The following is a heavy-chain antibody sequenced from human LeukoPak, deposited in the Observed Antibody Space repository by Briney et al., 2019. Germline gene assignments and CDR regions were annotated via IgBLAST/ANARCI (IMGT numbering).Heavy chain of an antibody. D-gene: IGHD3-22*01. V-gene: IGHV3-30*04. CDR3: ARVEGYDSSVYYFEY. Sequence: GGSLRLSCAASGFTFSSYAIHLARKAPGKGLEWVAVISYDGSIKFYAYSVDSRFTISIDNCKNTLYLKKNSLRAEDTAVYYCARVEGYDSSVYYFEYRGQGTLVTVSS. J-gene: IGHJ4*02. CDR1: GFTFSSYA. CDR2: ISYDGSIK.